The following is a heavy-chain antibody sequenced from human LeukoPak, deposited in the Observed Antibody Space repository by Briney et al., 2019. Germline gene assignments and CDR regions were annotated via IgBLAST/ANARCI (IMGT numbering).Heavy chain of an antibody. Sequence: PSQTLSLTRPVSRGSISSGGYYWRWIRQPPGKGLEWIGYIYYSGCTYYHPSLKSRVTISVDTSKNQFSLKLSSVTAADTAVYYCARDRAQEYYDYVWGSYSYWFDPWGQGTLVTVSS. V-gene: IGHV4-31*03. CDR3: ARDRAQEYYDYVWGSYSYWFDP. CDR1: RGSISSGGYY. D-gene: IGHD3-16*01. CDR2: IYYSGCT. J-gene: IGHJ5*02.